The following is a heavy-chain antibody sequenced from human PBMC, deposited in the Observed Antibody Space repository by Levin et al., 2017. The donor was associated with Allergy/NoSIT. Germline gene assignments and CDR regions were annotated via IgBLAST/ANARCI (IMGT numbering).Heavy chain of an antibody. CDR1: GFTFSSYW. V-gene: IGHV3-7*04. D-gene: IGHD3-10*01. J-gene: IGHJ6*03. CDR2: IKQDGSEK. CDR3: ARVGSGSYYVPPIIYYYYYMDV. Sequence: PGGSLRLSCAASGFTFSSYWMSWVRQAPGKGLEWVANIKQDGSEKYYVDSVKGRFTISRDNAKNSLYLQMNSLRAEDTAVYYCARVGSGSYYVPPIIYYYYYMDVWGKGTTVTVSS.